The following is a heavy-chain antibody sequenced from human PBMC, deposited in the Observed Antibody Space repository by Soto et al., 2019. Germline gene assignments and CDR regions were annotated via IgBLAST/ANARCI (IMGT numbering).Heavy chain of an antibody. Sequence: VVGGSIGNRGSCWGWISQPPGMGLEWIGSLYYSGSTYYNRSLKSRVTISVDTSKNQFSLKLTSVTASDTAVYYCAKHIVVVPAAISWFDPGAREPRSPSPQ. J-gene: IGHJ5*02. CDR1: GGSIGNRGSC. D-gene: IGHD2-2*02. CDR2: LYYSGST. V-gene: IGHV4-39*01. CDR3: AKHIVVVPAAISWFDP.